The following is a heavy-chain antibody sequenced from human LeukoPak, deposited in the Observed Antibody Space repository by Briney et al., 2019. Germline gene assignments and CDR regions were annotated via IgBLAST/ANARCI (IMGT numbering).Heavy chain of an antibody. V-gene: IGHV3-9*01. CDR2: ISWNSGSI. J-gene: IGHJ3*02. CDR1: GFTFDDYA. Sequence: GGSLRLSCAASGFTFDDYAMHWVRQAPGKGMEWVSGISWNSGSIGYADSVKGRFTISRDNAKNSLYLQMNSLRAEDTALYYCAKGYSGSYRDAFDIWGQGTMVTVSS. CDR3: AKGYSGSYRDAFDI. D-gene: IGHD1-26*01.